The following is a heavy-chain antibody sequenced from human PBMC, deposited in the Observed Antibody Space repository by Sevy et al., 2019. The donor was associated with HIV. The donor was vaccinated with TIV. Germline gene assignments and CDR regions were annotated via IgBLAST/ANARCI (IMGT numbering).Heavy chain of an antibody. CDR2: IRNKADSYTT. CDR1: GFTFSDHY. V-gene: IGHV3-72*01. J-gene: IGHJ4*02. CDR3: ATHAGIAAAGRVFDY. Sequence: GGSLRLSFAASGFTFSDHYMEWVRQAPGKGLEWVGRIRNKADSYTTEDAASVKGRFTISRDDSKNSLYLLMNSLKTEDTAVYYCATHAGIAAAGRVFDYWGQGTLVTVSS. D-gene: IGHD6-13*01.